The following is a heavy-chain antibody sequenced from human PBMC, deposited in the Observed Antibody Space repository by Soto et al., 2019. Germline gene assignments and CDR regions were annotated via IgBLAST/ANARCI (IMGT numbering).Heavy chain of an antibody. CDR3: ARFRATRYSGRYLQTPGGYYGMDV. Sequence: SETLSLTCTVSGGSISSSSYYWGWIRQPPGKGLEWIGSIYYSGSTYYNPSLKSRVTISVDTSKNQFSLKLSSVTAADTAVYYCARFRATRYSGRYLQTPGGYYGMDVWGQGTRVTFSS. V-gene: IGHV4-39*01. J-gene: IGHJ6*02. D-gene: IGHD1-26*01. CDR1: GGSISSSSYY. CDR2: IYYSGST.